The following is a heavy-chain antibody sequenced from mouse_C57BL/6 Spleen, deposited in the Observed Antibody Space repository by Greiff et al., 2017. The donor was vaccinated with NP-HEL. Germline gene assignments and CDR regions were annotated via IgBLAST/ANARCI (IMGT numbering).Heavy chain of an antibody. V-gene: IGHV1-59*01. D-gene: IGHD1-1*01. Sequence: VKLQQPGAELVRPGTSVKLSCKASGYTFTSYWMHWVKQRPGQGLEWIGVIDPSDSYTNYNQKFKGKATLTVDTSSSTAYMQLSSLTSEDSAVYYCASNYYGSSPYYAMDYWGQGTSVTVSS. CDR2: IDPSDSYT. CDR1: GYTFTSYW. CDR3: ASNYYGSSPYYAMDY. J-gene: IGHJ4*01.